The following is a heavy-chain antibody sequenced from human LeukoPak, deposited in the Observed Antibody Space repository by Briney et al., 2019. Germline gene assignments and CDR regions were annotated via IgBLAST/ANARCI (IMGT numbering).Heavy chain of an antibody. Sequence: ASVKVSCKASGYTFTSYGISWARQAPGQGLEWMGGIIPIFGTANYAQKFQGRVTITADESTSTAYMELSSLRSEDTAVYYCAVYGDYDSHAFDIWGQGTMVTVSS. CDR3: AVYGDYDSHAFDI. CDR2: IIPIFGTA. V-gene: IGHV1-69*13. CDR1: GYTFTSYG. J-gene: IGHJ3*02. D-gene: IGHD4-17*01.